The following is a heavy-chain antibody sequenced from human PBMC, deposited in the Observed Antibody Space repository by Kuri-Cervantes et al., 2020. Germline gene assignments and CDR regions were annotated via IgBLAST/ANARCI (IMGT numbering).Heavy chain of an antibody. J-gene: IGHJ3*02. Sequence: GSLRLSCTVSGGSITSSSYCWGWIRQPPGTGLEWIGSIYYSGSTYYNASLKSRGTISGDTSKNQFSLKMSSVTAADTAVYYCARDLDYDSSSSDAFDIWGKGTMVTVSS. CDR3: ARDLDYDSSSSDAFDI. V-gene: IGHV4-39*07. CDR1: GGSITSSSYC. CDR2: IYYSGST. D-gene: IGHD3-22*01.